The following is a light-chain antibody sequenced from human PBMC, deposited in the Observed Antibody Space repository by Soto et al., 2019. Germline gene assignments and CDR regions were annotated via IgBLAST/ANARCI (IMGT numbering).Light chain of an antibody. CDR3: QQYGSSPIT. CDR2: GAS. V-gene: IGKV3-20*01. J-gene: IGKJ5*01. CDR1: QSVSSSY. Sequence: EIVLTQSPGTLSLSPGERATLSCRASQSVSSSYLAWYQQKPGQAPRLLIYGASSRATGIPDRFSGSGSGKDVNITISRLEPEDFAVYYCQQYGSSPITFGQGTRLEIK.